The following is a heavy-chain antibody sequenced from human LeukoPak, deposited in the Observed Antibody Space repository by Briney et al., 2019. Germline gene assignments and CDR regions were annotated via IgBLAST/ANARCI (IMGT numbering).Heavy chain of an antibody. CDR1: GGSFSGYY. Sequence: SETLSLTCAVYGGSFSGYYWSWIRQPPGNGLEWIGEINHSGSTNYNPSLKSRVTISVDTSKNQFSLKLSSVTAADTAVYYCARGRLSSWYWGLHYFDYWGQGTLVTVSS. CDR2: INHSGST. V-gene: IGHV4-34*01. CDR3: ARGRLSSWYWGLHYFDY. J-gene: IGHJ4*02. D-gene: IGHD6-13*01.